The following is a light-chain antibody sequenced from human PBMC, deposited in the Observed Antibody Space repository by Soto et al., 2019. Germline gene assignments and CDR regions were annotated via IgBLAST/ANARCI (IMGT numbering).Light chain of an antibody. CDR2: DAA. CDR1: QSISSW. V-gene: IGKV1-5*01. Sequence: DIEMTQSPSTLSASVGDRVTITCRASQSISSWLAWYHQKPGKDTKVLLRDAASWQRGGASRLSCSGCGTDFTLTISSLQADDDATSYYQQHNGYSPWTFGQGTKVDIK. J-gene: IGKJ1*01. CDR3: QQHNGYSPWT.